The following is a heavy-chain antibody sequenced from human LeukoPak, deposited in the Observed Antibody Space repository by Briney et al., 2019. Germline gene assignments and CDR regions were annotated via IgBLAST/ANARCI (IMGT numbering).Heavy chain of an antibody. Sequence: GGSLRLSCAASGFTVSSNYMSWVRQAPGKGREWVSVIYSGGSTYYADSVKGRFTISRDNSKKTLYLQMNSLRAEDTAVYYCARDTSYDFWSGYRIDAFDIWGQGTMVTVSS. CDR2: IYSGGST. D-gene: IGHD3-3*01. J-gene: IGHJ3*02. V-gene: IGHV3-53*01. CDR3: ARDTSYDFWSGYRIDAFDI. CDR1: GFTVSSNY.